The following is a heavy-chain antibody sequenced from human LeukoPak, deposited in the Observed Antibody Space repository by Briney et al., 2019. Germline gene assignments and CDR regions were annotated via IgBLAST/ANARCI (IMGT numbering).Heavy chain of an antibody. Sequence: SETLSLTCTVSGGSVSSGSYYWSWIRQPPGKGLEWIGYVYYTGSTNYNPSLKSRVTISVDTSKNQFSLKLTSVTAADTAVYYCARSGVGVAGTDRWGQATLVTVSS. D-gene: IGHD6-19*01. CDR1: GGSVSSGSYY. CDR2: VYYTGST. CDR3: ARSGVGVAGTDR. J-gene: IGHJ5*02. V-gene: IGHV4-61*01.